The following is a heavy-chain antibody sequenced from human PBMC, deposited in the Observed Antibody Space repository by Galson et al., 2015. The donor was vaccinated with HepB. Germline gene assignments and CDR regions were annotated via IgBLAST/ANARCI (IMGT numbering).Heavy chain of an antibody. CDR2: ISWNRGSI. V-gene: IGHV3-9*01. J-gene: IGHJ4*02. Sequence: LRLSCAASGFTFDDYAMPSVRQAPGEGLEWVSGISWNRGSIGYADSVKGRFTISRDHAKNYLYLQMNSLRAEDTSLYYCAQVRTYSYGSLDYWGQGTLVTVSS. CDR3: AQVRTYSYGSLDY. CDR1: GFTFDDYA. D-gene: IGHD5-18*01.